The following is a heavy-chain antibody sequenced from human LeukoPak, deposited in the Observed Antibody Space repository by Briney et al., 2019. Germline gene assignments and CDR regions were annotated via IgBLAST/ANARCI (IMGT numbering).Heavy chain of an antibody. Sequence: SSVKVSCKASGGTFSSYAISWVRQAPGQGLEWMGGIIPIFGTANYAQKFQGRVTITADGSTSTAYMELSSLRSEDTAVYYCAGVLYGGNSANWFDPWGQGTLVTVSS. V-gene: IGHV1-69*13. CDR3: AGVLYGGNSANWFDP. CDR1: GGTFSSYA. J-gene: IGHJ5*02. CDR2: IIPIFGTA. D-gene: IGHD4-23*01.